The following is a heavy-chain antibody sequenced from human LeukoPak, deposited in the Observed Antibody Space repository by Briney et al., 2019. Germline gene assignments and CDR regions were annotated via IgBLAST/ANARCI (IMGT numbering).Heavy chain of an antibody. Sequence: ESGPTLVNPTETLTLTCTFSGFSLTTRGVGVAWIRQPPGQALEWLAVIYWDDDKRYRPSLKNRLTITKDTSRNQVVLTMTNMDPVDTATYYCAHRLDQRTNWNYGNFDYWGQGTLVTVSS. CDR2: IYWDDDK. CDR3: AHRLDQRTNWNYGNFDY. J-gene: IGHJ4*02. D-gene: IGHD1-7*01. CDR1: GFSLTTRGVG. V-gene: IGHV2-5*02.